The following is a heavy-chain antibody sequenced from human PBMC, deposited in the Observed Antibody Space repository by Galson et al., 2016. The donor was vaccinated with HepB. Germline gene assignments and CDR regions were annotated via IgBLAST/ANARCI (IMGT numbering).Heavy chain of an antibody. V-gene: IGHV1-2*04. CDR3: ARATWSSYYRPNYYGMDV. Sequence: SVKVSCKASGYTFIGYYIHWVRQAPGQGLEWMGWINPKNGGTNYAQKFQGWVTMTRETSISTAYMELSRLRSNDTAVYYCARATWSSYYRPNYYGMDVWGQGTTVTVSS. CDR2: INPKNGGT. J-gene: IGHJ6*02. CDR1: GYTFIGYY. D-gene: IGHD3-3*01.